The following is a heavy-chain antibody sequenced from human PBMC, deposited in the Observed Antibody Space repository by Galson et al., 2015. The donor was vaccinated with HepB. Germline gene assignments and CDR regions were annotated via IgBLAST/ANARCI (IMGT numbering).Heavy chain of an antibody. CDR1: GYTFSSYS. CDR3: ARAPGVFVGSSWAGVFDY. D-gene: IGHD6-13*01. Sequence: SVKVSCKASGYTFSSYSITWVRQAPGQGLEWMGWINTYNRDTKYAQKFQGRVTMTADTSTSTAYMEVRSLRSDDTAVYFCARAPGVFVGSSWAGVFDYWGQGTLVTVSS. J-gene: IGHJ4*02. V-gene: IGHV1-18*01. CDR2: INTYNRDT.